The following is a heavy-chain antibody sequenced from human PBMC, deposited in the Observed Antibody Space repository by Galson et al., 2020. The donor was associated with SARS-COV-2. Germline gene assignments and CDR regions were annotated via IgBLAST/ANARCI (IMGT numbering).Heavy chain of an antibody. CDR1: GFTFSSYA. CDR3: APNYDILTGYYLDYFDY. D-gene: IGHD3-9*01. J-gene: IGHJ4*02. Sequence: GGSLRLSCAASGFTFSSYAMSWVRQAPGKGLEWVSAISGSGGSTYYADSVKGRFTITRDNSKNTLYLQMNSLRAEDTAVYYCAPNYDILTGYYLDYFDYWGQGTLVTVSS. CDR2: ISGSGGST. V-gene: IGHV3-23*01.